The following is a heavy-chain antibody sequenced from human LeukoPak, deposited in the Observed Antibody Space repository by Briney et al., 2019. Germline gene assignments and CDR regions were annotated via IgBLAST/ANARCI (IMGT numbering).Heavy chain of an antibody. CDR3: ARKRDFWSGYLDY. Sequence: PSETLSLTCTVSGGSISSGGYYWSWIRQPPGKGLEWIGYIYYSGSTYYNPSLKSRVTISVDRSKNQFSLKLSSVTAADTAVYYCARKRDFWSGYLDYWGQGTLVTVSS. CDR2: IYYSGST. D-gene: IGHD3-3*01. CDR1: GGSISSGGYY. V-gene: IGHV4-30-2*01. J-gene: IGHJ4*02.